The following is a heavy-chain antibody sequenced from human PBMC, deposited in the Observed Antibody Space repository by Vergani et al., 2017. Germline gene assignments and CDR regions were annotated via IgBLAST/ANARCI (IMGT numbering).Heavy chain of an antibody. CDR2: VDPEDGKT. V-gene: IGHV1-69-2*01. CDR1: GYTFIYYN. Sequence: EVQLVQSGAEVKKPGASVKISCKASGYTFIYYNMHWVKQTPGKGLEWMGLVDPEDGKTTYAEKFQGRVTITADTSTDTAYMELRSLRSDDTAVYYCVRPGDDYRNMITYFLDYWGQGSLVSVSS. J-gene: IGHJ4*02. D-gene: IGHD3-16*01. CDR3: VRPGDDYRNMITYFLDY.